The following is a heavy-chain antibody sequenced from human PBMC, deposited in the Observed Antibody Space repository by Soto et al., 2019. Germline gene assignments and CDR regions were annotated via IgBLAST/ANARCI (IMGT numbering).Heavy chain of an antibody. CDR3: ARDRRKITAAGHWFDP. Sequence: GASVKVSCKASGYTFTSYYMHWVRQAPGQGLEWMGIINPSGGSTSYAQKFQGRVTMTRDTSTSTVYMELSSLRSEDTAVYYCARDRRKITAAGHWFDPCGQGTLVTVSS. V-gene: IGHV1-46*01. J-gene: IGHJ5*02. CDR2: INPSGGST. CDR1: GYTFTSYY. D-gene: IGHD6-13*01.